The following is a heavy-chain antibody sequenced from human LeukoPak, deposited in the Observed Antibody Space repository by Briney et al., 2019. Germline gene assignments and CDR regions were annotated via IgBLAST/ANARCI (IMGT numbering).Heavy chain of an antibody. J-gene: IGHJ4*02. D-gene: IGHD2-2*02. Sequence: GGSLRLSCAASGFTVSSNYMSWVRQAPGKGLEWVSVIYSGGSTYYADSVKGRFTISRDNAKNSLYLQMNSLRAEDTAVYYCARVRGPLRYCSSTSCYTDYWGQGTLVTVSS. CDR3: ARVRGPLRYCSSTSCYTDY. CDR2: IYSGGST. CDR1: GFTVSSNY. V-gene: IGHV3-53*01.